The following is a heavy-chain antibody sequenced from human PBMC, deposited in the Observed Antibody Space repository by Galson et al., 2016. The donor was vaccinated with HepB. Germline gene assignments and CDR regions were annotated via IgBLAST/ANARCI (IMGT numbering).Heavy chain of an antibody. V-gene: IGHV3-23*01. CDR1: GFTFSSYA. J-gene: IGHJ4*02. CDR2: ISGSGGTT. D-gene: IGHD5-18*01. Sequence: SLRLSCAASGFTFSSYAMSWVRQATGKGLEWVSAISGSGGTTYYADSVKGRFTISRDNSKNTLYVQMNSLRAEDMAVYYCAKSGKHLWSIDYWGQGALVTVSS. CDR3: AKSGKHLWSIDY.